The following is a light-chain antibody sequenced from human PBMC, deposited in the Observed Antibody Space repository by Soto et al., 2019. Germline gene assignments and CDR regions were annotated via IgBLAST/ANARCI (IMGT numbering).Light chain of an antibody. Sequence: QSVLTQPPSASGSPGQSVTISCTGTSSDVGGNKYVSWYQQHPGKAPKLMIYEVNKRPSGVPDRFSGSKSGNSASLTVSGLQAEDEADYYCCSYAGSDIHFVFGTGTKLTVL. V-gene: IGLV2-8*01. CDR3: CSYAGSDIHFV. CDR1: SSDVGGNKY. CDR2: EVN. J-gene: IGLJ1*01.